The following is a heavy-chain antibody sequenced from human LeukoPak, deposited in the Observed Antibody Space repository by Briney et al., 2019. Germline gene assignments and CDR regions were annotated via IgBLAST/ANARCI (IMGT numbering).Heavy chain of an antibody. CDR1: GFTFSSYH. J-gene: IGHJ4*02. Sequence: GGSLNLSCEVPGFTFSSYHMNWVRQAQGKGLDWVSSFGSSGSYIYYADSLTGRFTISRDNAKNSLYLQMNSLRAEDTAMYYCARRATTERGHSYGLDFWGQGTLVTVSS. CDR2: FGSSGSYI. CDR3: ARRATTERGHSYGLDF. D-gene: IGHD5-18*01. V-gene: IGHV3-21*01.